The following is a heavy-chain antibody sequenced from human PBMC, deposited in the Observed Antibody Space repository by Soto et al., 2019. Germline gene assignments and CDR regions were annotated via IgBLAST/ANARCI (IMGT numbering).Heavy chain of an antibody. D-gene: IGHD6-19*01. V-gene: IGHV2-70*11. CDR1: GFSLSTSGMC. Sequence: SGPTLVNPTQTLTLTCTFSGFSLSTSGMCVSWIRQPPGKALEWLARIDWDDDKYYSTSLKTRLTISKDTSKNQVVLTMTNMDPVDTSTYFFARIRIAVAGTQYWDYFDYWGQGTLVPVPS. CDR2: IDWDDDK. J-gene: IGHJ4*02. CDR3: ARIRIAVAGTQYWDYFDY.